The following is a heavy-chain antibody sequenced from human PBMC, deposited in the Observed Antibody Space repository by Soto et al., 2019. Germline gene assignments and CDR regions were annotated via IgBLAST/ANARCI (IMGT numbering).Heavy chain of an antibody. CDR3: ARARGNDWYSDY. D-gene: IGHD2-21*02. Sequence: PGGSLRLSGTASGFSFSDYSFNWVPKAPGKGLEWVSSITHTDTNAYYANSGKGRFTISKDSADNSLILQMTSLRAEDTAVYHCARARGNDWYSDYWGQGTMVTVSS. CDR2: ITHTDTNA. J-gene: IGHJ4*02. V-gene: IGHV3-21*06. CDR1: GFSFSDYS.